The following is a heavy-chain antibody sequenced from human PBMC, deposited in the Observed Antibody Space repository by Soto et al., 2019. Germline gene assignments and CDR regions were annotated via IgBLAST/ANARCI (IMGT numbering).Heavy chain of an antibody. Sequence: QLRLQESGPRLLRPSATLSLTCAVSGGSVNSDNFSWGWVRQPPGKRPEWVATIHNGGAANYNPSLRGRVSTAMDTSRNEISMQLTSVTAADTSLYYCVRIPPTVTPGRNFYFYMDGGGKGTTVTVSS. D-gene: IGHD4-17*01. CDR2: IHNGGAA. J-gene: IGHJ6*03. CDR1: GGSVNSDNFS. V-gene: IGHV4-39*01. CDR3: VRIPPTVTPGRNFYFYMDG.